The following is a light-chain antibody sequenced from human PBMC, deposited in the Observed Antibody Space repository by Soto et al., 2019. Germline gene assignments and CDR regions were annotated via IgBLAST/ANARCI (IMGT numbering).Light chain of an antibody. V-gene: IGKV1-39*01. CDR3: QQSYNIQALT. CDR1: QNIRNY. CDR2: GAA. Sequence: DIQMTQSPSSLSASVGDRVAITCRASQNIRNYLNWYQQKPGKAPQVLIYGAASLQSGVPSRFSGSGSGTTFTPTINSLQPEAYATYYCQQSYNIQALTFGGGTKVEIK. J-gene: IGKJ4*01.